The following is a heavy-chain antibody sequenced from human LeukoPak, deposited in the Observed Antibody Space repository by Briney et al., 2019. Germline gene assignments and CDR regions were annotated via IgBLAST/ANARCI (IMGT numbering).Heavy chain of an antibody. Sequence: SETLSLTCTVSGGSISSSSYYWGWIRQPPGKGLEWIGEINHSGSTNYNPSLKSRVTISVDTSKNQFSLKLSSVTAADTAVYYCAREIVHYYDSSGYYYRPTVMYYFDYWGQGTLVTVSS. CDR3: AREIVHYYDSSGYYYRPTVMYYFDY. CDR2: INHSGST. V-gene: IGHV4-39*07. CDR1: GGSISSSSYY. J-gene: IGHJ4*02. D-gene: IGHD3-22*01.